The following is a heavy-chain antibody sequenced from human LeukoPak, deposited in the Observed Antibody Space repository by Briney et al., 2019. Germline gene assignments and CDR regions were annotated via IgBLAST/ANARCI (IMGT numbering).Heavy chain of an antibody. D-gene: IGHD3-10*01. J-gene: IGHJ5*02. CDR1: GDSISSRSYF. CDR2: MYYSGST. V-gene: IGHV4-39*01. CDR3: ARHYGP. Sequence: PSETLSLTCTVSGDSISSRSYFWDWIRQSPGKGLEWIGSMYYSGSTYYSPSLKSQVTMSIDTAENQFSLKLTSVTAADTAVYYCARHYGPWGQGTLVTVSS.